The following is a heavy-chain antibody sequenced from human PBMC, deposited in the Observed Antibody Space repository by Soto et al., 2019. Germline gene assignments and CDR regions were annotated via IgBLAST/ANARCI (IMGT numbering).Heavy chain of an antibody. J-gene: IGHJ4*02. D-gene: IGHD5-18*01. CDR1: GFTFSSYA. CDR3: ARERATDAAMISGAFDY. CDR2: TSYDGNNR. Sequence: QVQLVESGGGVVQPGRSLRLSCAASGFTFSSYAMHWVRQAPGKGLDWVAVTSYDGNNRYYADSVKGRFTISRDNSKNTLYLQMISLRAEDTALYYCARERATDAAMISGAFDYWGQGSLVTVSS. V-gene: IGHV3-30-3*01.